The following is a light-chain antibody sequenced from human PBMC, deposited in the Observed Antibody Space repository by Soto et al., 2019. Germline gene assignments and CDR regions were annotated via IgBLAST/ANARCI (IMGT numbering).Light chain of an antibody. V-gene: IGKV3-20*01. CDR2: GAS. CDR1: QSFTSNY. J-gene: IGKJ2*03. CDR3: QQYYYTPYS. Sequence: EIVLTQSPGTLSLSPGERATLSCGASQSFTSNYLAWYQQKPGQAPRLLIYGASTRATGIPDRFSGSGSGTDFTLTISRLEPEDFAVYYCQQYYYTPYSFGQGTKLEIK.